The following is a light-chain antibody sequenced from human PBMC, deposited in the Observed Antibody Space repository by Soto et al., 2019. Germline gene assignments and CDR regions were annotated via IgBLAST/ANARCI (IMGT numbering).Light chain of an antibody. CDR1: SSNIGAPYD. V-gene: IGLV1-40*01. Sequence: QPALTQPPSVSGAPGQTVIISCSGSSSNIGAPYDVNWYRQLPGTAPKLLIYGNMNRPSGVPDRFSGSKSGTSASLAITGLQAEDEADYYCQSYDSSLSGYVFGTGTKLTVL. CDR3: QSYDSSLSGYV. J-gene: IGLJ1*01. CDR2: GNM.